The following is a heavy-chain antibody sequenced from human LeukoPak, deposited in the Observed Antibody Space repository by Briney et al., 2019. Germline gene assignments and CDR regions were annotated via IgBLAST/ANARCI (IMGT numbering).Heavy chain of an antibody. D-gene: IGHD1-26*01. CDR3: ARDEWELLDAFDI. J-gene: IGHJ3*02. CDR1: GGSISSGSYY. V-gene: IGHV4-61*02. Sequence: SETLSLTCTVSGGSISSGSYYWSWIRQPAGKGLEWIGRIYTSGSTNYNPSLKSRVTISVDTSKNQFSLKLSSVTAADMAVYYCARDEWELLDAFDIWGQGTMVTVSS. CDR2: IYTSGST.